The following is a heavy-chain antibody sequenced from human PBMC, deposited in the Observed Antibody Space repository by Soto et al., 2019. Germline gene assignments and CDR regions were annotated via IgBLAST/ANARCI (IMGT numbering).Heavy chain of an antibody. J-gene: IGHJ4*02. CDR1: GFTFSSYA. V-gene: IGHV3-23*01. CDR2: VSIGGST. Sequence: GGSLRLSCAASGFTFSSYAMGWVHQGPGKGLEWVAVVSIGGSTHYADSVRGRFTISRDNSKNTLSLQMDSLTAEDTAVYFCAKRRGAGGHFDYWGQGALVTVSS. CDR3: AKRRGAGGHFDY. D-gene: IGHD2-15*01.